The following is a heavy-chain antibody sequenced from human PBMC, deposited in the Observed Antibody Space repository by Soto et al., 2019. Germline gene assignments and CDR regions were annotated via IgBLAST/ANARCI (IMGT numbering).Heavy chain of an antibody. CDR2: TYYRSKWYN. CDR3: AGARSTWGTTWYFDY. V-gene: IGHV6-1*01. Sequence: QTLSLTCAISGGSISSNSAACNWIRQSPSRGLEWLGRTYYRSKWYNDYALSVKSRITINPDTSKNQFSLQLNSVTPEDTAVYYCAGARSTWGTTWYFDYWAQGTLVTVSS. CDR1: GGSISSNSAA. J-gene: IGHJ4*02. D-gene: IGHD1-26*01.